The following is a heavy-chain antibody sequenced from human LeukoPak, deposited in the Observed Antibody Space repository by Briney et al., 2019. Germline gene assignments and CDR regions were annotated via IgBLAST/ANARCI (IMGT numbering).Heavy chain of an antibody. CDR3: AKDGVRYYDILTGYYFDY. D-gene: IGHD3-9*01. J-gene: IGHJ4*02. Sequence: PGGSLRLSCAASGLTFSSYGMSWVRQAPGKGLEWVSAISGSGGSTYYADSVKGRFTISRDNSKNTLYLQMNSLRAEDTAVYYCAKDGVRYYDILTGYYFDYWGQGTLVTVSS. CDR1: GLTFSSYG. V-gene: IGHV3-23*01. CDR2: ISGSGGST.